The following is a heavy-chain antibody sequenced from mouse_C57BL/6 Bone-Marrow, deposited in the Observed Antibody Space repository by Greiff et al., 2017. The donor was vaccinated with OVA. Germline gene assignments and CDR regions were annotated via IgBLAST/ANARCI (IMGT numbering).Heavy chain of an antibody. V-gene: IGHV5-9-1*02. CDR2: ISSGGDYI. CDR3: TRDDYSNYHYAMDY. Sequence: DVKLVESGEGLVKPGGSLKLSCAASGFTFSSYAMSWVRQTPEKRLEWVAYISSGGDYIYYADTVKGRFTISRDNARNTLYLQMSSLKSEDTAMYYCTRDDYSNYHYAMDYWGQGTSVTVSS. J-gene: IGHJ4*01. D-gene: IGHD2-5*01. CDR1: GFTFSSYA.